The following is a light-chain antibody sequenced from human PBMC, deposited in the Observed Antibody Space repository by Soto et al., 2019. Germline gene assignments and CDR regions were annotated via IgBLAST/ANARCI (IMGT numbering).Light chain of an antibody. CDR2: GAS. CDR1: QSVSRNY. J-gene: IGKJ1*01. V-gene: IGKV3-20*01. Sequence: EIVLTQFPGTLSLSPGERATLSCRASQSVSRNYLAWYQQKPGQAPRLLIYGASSRATGIPDRFSGSGSGTDFTLTISRLEPEDFAVYYCQQYGSSPVAFGQGTKVEIK. CDR3: QQYGSSPVA.